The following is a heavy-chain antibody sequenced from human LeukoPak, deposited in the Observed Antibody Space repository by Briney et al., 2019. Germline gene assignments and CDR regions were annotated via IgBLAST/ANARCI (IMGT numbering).Heavy chain of an antibody. CDR3: ASGYKNYYMDV. CDR2: MKQDGSEK. J-gene: IGHJ6*03. CDR1: GFTFSSYW. D-gene: IGHD5-18*01. V-gene: IGHV3-7*01. Sequence: GESLKISCAASGFTFSSYWMSWVRQAPGKGLEWVANMKQDGSEKYYVDSVKGRFTISRDNAKNSLYLQMNSLRAEDTAVYYCASGYKNYYMDVWGKGTTVTVSS.